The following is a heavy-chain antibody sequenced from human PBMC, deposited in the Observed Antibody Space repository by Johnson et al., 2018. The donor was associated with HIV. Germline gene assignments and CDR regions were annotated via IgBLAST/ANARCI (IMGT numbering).Heavy chain of an antibody. J-gene: IGHJ3*02. CDR3: ARVKSYGNWGSRKGGRESRAAFDI. D-gene: IGHD7-27*01. Sequence: VQLVESGGGVVQPGRSLRLACAASGFTFDDYAMHWVRQPPGQGLEWVAGISWNSHIVDYADSVKGRLTLSRDNSNNTLYLQMNSLRAEDTAVYYCARVKSYGNWGSRKGGRESRAAFDIWGQGTMVTVSS. CDR1: GFTFDDYA. V-gene: IGHV3-9*01. CDR2: ISWNSHIV.